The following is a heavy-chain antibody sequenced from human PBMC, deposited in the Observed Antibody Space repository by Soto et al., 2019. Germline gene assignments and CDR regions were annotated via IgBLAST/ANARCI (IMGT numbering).Heavy chain of an antibody. CDR3: ATTYCSGGYCFSSEY. CDR2: ITSDSSDI. D-gene: IGHD2-15*01. CDR1: GITFRSYS. V-gene: IGHV3-21*01. Sequence: GGSLRLSCAASGITFRSYSMSWVRQAPGKGLEWVASITSDSSDIYYEDSVKGRFTISRDNGENSLYLQMTSLGAEDTGVYYCATTYCSGGYCFSSEYWGQGVLVTVSS. J-gene: IGHJ4*02.